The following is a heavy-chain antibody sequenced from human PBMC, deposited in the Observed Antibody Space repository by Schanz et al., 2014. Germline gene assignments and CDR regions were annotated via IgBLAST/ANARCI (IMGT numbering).Heavy chain of an antibody. D-gene: IGHD3-3*01. Sequence: QVQLQESGPGLVKSSATLSLTCTVSGGSISSFYWGWIRQPAGKGLEWIGRIYTSGSTNYNPSLKSRVTMSLDTSKNQFSLKLTSVTAADTAVYYCARDRGYDFSFDPWGQGTLVTVSS. J-gene: IGHJ5*02. CDR1: GGSISSFY. CDR2: IYTSGST. V-gene: IGHV4-4*07. CDR3: ARDRGYDFSFDP.